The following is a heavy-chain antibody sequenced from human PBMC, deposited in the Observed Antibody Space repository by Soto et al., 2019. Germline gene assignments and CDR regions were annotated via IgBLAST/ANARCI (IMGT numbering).Heavy chain of an antibody. J-gene: IGHJ4*02. V-gene: IGHV4-39*01. CDR3: ARAPYSGSYGYYFDY. Sequence: ETLSLTCTVSGGSISNSRYCWGWIRQPPGKGLEWIGSLYYSGSTYYNPSLKSRVTISVDMSKNKFSLKLSFVTAADTAVYYCARAPYSGSYGYYFDYWGQGTLVTVSS. CDR1: GGSISNSRYC. D-gene: IGHD1-26*01. CDR2: LYYSGST.